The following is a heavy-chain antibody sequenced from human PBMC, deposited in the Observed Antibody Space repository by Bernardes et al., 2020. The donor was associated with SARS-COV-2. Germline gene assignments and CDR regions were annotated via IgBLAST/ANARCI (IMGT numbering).Heavy chain of an antibody. V-gene: IGHV3-43*02. CDR3: AKNVPYYDILTGFLDY. CDR1: GFTFDDYA. Sequence: GGSLRLSCAASGFTFDDYAMHWVRQAPGKGLEWVSLISGDGGSTYYADSVKGRFTISRDNSKNSLYLQMNSLRTEDTALYYCAKNVPYYDILTGFLDYWGQGTLVTVSS. D-gene: IGHD3-9*01. J-gene: IGHJ4*02. CDR2: ISGDGGST.